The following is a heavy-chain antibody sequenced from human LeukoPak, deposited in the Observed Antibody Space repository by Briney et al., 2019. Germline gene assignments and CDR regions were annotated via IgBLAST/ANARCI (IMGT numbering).Heavy chain of an antibody. J-gene: IGHJ4*02. CDR2: ITPYDGNT. CDR3: LSEFHQGDY. D-gene: IGHD3-10*01. CDR1: GYTFITYG. Sequence: GASVKVSCKASGYTFITYGINWERQGPGQGLEWMGRITPYDGNTNYAQKLQDKFTMTADTSTSTAYMELRSLRSDDTAVYYCLSEFHQGDYWGQGTLVTVSS. V-gene: IGHV1-18*01.